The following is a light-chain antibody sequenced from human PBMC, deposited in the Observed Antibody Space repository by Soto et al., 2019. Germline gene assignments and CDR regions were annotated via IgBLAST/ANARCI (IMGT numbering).Light chain of an antibody. Sequence: QSALTQPAPVSGSPGQTITISCTGTSSDVGGYDFVSWYRQYPGQAPKILIYEVTHRPSGVPDRFSGSKSGNTASLTISGLQADDLADYYCSSYTLTSPPVCGPGTKVTGL. J-gene: IGLJ1*01. V-gene: IGLV2-14*01. CDR2: EVT. CDR3: SSYTLTSPPV. CDR1: SSDVGGYDF.